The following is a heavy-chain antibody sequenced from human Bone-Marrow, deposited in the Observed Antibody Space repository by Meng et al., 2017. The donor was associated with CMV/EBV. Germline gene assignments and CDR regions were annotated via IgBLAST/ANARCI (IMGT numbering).Heavy chain of an antibody. J-gene: IGHJ6*02. CDR2: ISSSSSYI. Sequence: GESLKISCAASGFTFSSYSMNWVRQAPGKGLEWVSFISSSSSYIYYADSVKGRFTISRDNAKNSLYLQMNSLRAEDTAVYYCARDLSVLGPRYYYGMDVWGQGTTVTVSS. D-gene: IGHD3-16*01. V-gene: IGHV3-21*01. CDR1: GFTFSSYS. CDR3: ARDLSVLGPRYYYGMDV.